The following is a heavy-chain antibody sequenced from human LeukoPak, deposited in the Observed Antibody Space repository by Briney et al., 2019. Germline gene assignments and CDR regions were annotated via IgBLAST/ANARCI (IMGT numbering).Heavy chain of an antibody. V-gene: IGHV4-59*12. CDR2: IYYSGST. CDR3: ATTRIAARRVPVYYYYMDA. Sequence: SETLSLTCTVSGGSISSYYWSWIRQPPGKGLEWIGYIYYSGSTNYNPSLKSRVTMSVDTSKNQFSLKLSSVTAADTAVYYCATTRIAARRVPVYYYYMDAWGKGTTVTVSS. D-gene: IGHD6-6*01. CDR1: GGSISSYY. J-gene: IGHJ6*03.